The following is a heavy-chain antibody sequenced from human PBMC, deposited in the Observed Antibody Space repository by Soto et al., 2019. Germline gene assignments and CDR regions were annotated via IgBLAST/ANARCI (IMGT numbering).Heavy chain of an antibody. Sequence: KPSETLSLTCAVSGYSISSGYYWGWIRQPPGKGLEWIGYIYYSGSTNYNPSLKSRVTISVDTSKNQFSLKLSSVTAADTAVYYCARVYYDFWSGPNYYYGMDVWGQGTTVTVSS. CDR2: IYYSGST. CDR3: ARVYYDFWSGPNYYYGMDV. V-gene: IGHV4-61*01. CDR1: GYSISSGYY. D-gene: IGHD3-3*01. J-gene: IGHJ6*02.